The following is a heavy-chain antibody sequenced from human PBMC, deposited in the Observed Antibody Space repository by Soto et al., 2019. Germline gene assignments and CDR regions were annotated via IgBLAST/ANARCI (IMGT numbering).Heavy chain of an antibody. CDR2: IYYSEIT. D-gene: IGHD3-16*01. CDR3: VADRFRGGRRYYFDY. J-gene: IGHJ4*02. V-gene: IGHV4-39*07. Sequence: PSETLSLTCTVSGDSISSSNYYWGWIRQPPGKGLEYIGNIYYSEITYYNPSLKSRVTISVDTSKNQFSLNLRSVTAADTAVYYCVADRFRGGRRYYFDYWGQGALVTVSS. CDR1: GDSISSSNYY.